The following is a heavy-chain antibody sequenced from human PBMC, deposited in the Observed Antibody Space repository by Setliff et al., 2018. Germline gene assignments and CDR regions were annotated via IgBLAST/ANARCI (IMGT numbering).Heavy chain of an antibody. CDR3: ARLSHILTGYLNYYYYMDV. CDR1: GYTFTGYY. Sequence: ASVKVSCKASGYTFTGYYMHWVRQAPGQGLEWMGWMNPNSGKTGYAQKFQGRVTMTRNTSISTAYMELSSLRSEDTAVYYCARLSHILTGYLNYYYYMDVWGKGTTVTVSS. D-gene: IGHD3-9*01. CDR2: MNPNSGKT. J-gene: IGHJ6*03. V-gene: IGHV1-8*02.